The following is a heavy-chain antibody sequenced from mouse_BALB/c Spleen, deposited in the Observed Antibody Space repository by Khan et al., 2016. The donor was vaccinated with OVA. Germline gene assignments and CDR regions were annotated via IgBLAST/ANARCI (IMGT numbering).Heavy chain of an antibody. D-gene: IGHD1-1*01. CDR1: GYSITSGYA. Sequence: VQLKQSGPGLVKPSQSLSLTCTVTGYSITSGYAWNWIRQFPGNKLEWMGYISYSGVTSYTPSLKSRISINRNTSKNQFFLQLNSVTTEDTAHYYCARGNYYGYYFDYWGQGTTLTVSS. J-gene: IGHJ2*01. CDR3: ARGNYYGYYFDY. V-gene: IGHV3-2*02. CDR2: ISYSGVT.